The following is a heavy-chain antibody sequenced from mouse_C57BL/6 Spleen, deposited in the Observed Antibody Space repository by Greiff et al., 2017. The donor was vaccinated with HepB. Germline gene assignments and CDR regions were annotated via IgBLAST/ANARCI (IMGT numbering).Heavy chain of an antibody. D-gene: IGHD4-1*01. Sequence: EVQLQQSGAELVKPGASVKLSCTASGFNIKDYYMHWVKQRTEQGLEWIGRIDPEDGETKYAPKFQDKATITADTSSNTAYLQLSSLTSEDTAVYYCASNWGYFDVWGTGTTVTVSS. J-gene: IGHJ1*03. V-gene: IGHV14-2*01. CDR2: IDPEDGET. CDR1: GFNIKDYY. CDR3: ASNWGYFDV.